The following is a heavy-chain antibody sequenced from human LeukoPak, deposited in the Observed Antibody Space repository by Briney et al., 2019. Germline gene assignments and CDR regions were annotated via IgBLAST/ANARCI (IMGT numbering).Heavy chain of an antibody. J-gene: IGHJ6*03. D-gene: IGHD5-18*01. V-gene: IGHV4-61*01. CDR1: GGSISSSSYY. CDR2: IYYSGST. Sequence: PSETLSLTCTVSGGSISSSSYYWSWIRQPPGKGLEWIGYIYYSGSTNYNPSLKSRVTISVDTSKNQFSLKLSSVTAADTAVYYCARGTAMGLPFYYYYMDVWGKGTTVTISS. CDR3: ARGTAMGLPFYYYYMDV.